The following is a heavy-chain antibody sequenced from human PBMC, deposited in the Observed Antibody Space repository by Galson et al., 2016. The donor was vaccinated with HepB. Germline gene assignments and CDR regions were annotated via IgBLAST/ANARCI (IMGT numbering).Heavy chain of an antibody. CDR1: GGTFNAYC. V-gene: IGHV4-34*01. CDR2: INHLGSP. D-gene: IGHD3-10*01. CDR3: ARFEGSGSYFVDQ. Sequence: SETLSLTCAVYGGTFNAYCWNWIRQPPGKGLEWIGEINHLGSPKYNPSLESRITISVDTSKSQFSLKLSSVTAADTAVYYCARFEGSGSYFVDQWGQGTLVSVSS. J-gene: IGHJ4*01.